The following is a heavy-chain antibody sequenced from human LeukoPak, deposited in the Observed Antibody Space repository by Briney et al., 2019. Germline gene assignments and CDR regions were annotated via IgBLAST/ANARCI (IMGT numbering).Heavy chain of an antibody. V-gene: IGHV2-5*02. D-gene: IGHD5-18*01. CDR3: AHITYSYGYCWFDP. CDR2: IYSDDDR. Sequence: SGPTLVKPTQTLTLTCTFSGFSLTTSGVGVGWIRQPPGKALEWLALIYSDDDRRYSPSLKSRLTITKDTSKNQVVLTMANMDPVDTATYYCAHITYSYGYCWFDPWGQGTLVTVSS. CDR1: GFSLTTSGVG. J-gene: IGHJ5*02.